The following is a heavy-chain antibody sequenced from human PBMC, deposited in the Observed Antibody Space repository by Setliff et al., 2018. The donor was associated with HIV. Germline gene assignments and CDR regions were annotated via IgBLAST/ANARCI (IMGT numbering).Heavy chain of an antibody. J-gene: IGHJ6*03. V-gene: IGHV4-59*01. Sequence: PSETLSLTCAVSGGSTNNYYLTWIRQPPGKGLEWIGYIYYSGSTNYNPSLKSRVTISVDTSKNQFSLKLSSVTAADTAVYCCARARTPYYYDSSAYYFNYYCMDVWGKGTTVTVS. CDR2: IYYSGST. CDR1: GGSTNNYY. D-gene: IGHD3-22*01. CDR3: ARARTPYYYDSSAYYFNYYCMDV.